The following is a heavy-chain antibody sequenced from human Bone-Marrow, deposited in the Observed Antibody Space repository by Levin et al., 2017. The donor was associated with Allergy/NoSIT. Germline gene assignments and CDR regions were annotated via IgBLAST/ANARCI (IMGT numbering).Heavy chain of an antibody. CDR2: ISAYNGNT. V-gene: IGHV1-18*01. CDR3: ARVRRYYYDSSGYWDFDY. CDR1: GYTFTSYG. Sequence: AASVKVSCKASGYTFTSYGISWVRQAPGQGLEWMGWISAYNGNTNYAQKLQGRVTMTTDTSTSTAYMELRSLRSDDTAVYYCARVRRYYYDSSGYWDFDYWGQGTLVTVSS. D-gene: IGHD3-22*01. J-gene: IGHJ4*02.